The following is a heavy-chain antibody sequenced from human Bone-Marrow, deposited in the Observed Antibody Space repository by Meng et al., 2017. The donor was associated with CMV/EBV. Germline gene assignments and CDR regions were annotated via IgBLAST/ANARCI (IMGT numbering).Heavy chain of an antibody. CDR2: IYHSGST. CDR3: ARERGDWGAMASYYYYGMDV. D-gene: IGHD3-16*01. V-gene: IGHV4-38-2*02. J-gene: IGHJ6*02. CDR1: GYSISSGYY. Sequence: SETLSLTCTVSGYSISSGYYWGWIRQPPGKGLEWIGSIYHSGSTYYNPSLKSRVTISVDTSKNQFSLKLSSVTAADTAVYYCARERGDWGAMASYYYYGMDVWGQGTTVTVSS.